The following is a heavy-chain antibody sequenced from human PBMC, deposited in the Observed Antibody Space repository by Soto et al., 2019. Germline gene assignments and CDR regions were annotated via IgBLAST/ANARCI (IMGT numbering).Heavy chain of an antibody. V-gene: IGHV1-69*13. CDR1: GGTFSSYA. CDR3: ARDQGSSRSDYYGMDV. J-gene: IGHJ6*02. D-gene: IGHD6-13*01. CDR2: IIHIFGTA. Sequence: GASVKVSCKASGGTFSSYAISWVRQAPGQGLEWMGGIIHIFGTANYAQKFQGRVTITADESTSTAYMELSSLRSEDTAVYYCARDQGSSRSDYYGMDVWGQGTTVTVS.